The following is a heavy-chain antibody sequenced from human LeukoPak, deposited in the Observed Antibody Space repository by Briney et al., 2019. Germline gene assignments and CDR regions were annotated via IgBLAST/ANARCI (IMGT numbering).Heavy chain of an antibody. D-gene: IGHD6-19*01. CDR1: GFTFSTYW. J-gene: IGHJ4*02. Sequence: GGSLRLSCAASGFTFSTYWMHWVRQVPGKGLVWVSRINSDGSTTTYADSVKGRFTISRDNAKNTLYLQMNSLRAEDTALYYCARVGGPGWYGYWGQGTLVTVSP. V-gene: IGHV3-74*03. CDR3: ARVGGPGWYGY. CDR2: INSDGSTT.